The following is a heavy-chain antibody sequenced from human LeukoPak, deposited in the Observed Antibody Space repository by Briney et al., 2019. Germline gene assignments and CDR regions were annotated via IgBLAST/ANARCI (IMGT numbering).Heavy chain of an antibody. J-gene: IGHJ6*02. CDR3: ARDQTPVHYYYGMDV. CDR1: GYTFTSYD. Sequence: ASVKVSCKASGYTFTSYDINWVRQATGQGLEWMGWMNPNSGNTGYAQKFQGRVTMTRNTSISTAYVELSSLRSEDTAVYYCARDQTPVHYYYGMDVWGQGTTVTVSS. V-gene: IGHV1-8*01. CDR2: MNPNSGNT. D-gene: IGHD3-10*02.